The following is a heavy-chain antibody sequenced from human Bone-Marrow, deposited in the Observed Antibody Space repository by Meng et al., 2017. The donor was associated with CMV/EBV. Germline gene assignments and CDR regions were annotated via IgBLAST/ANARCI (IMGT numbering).Heavy chain of an antibody. Sequence: SETLSLTCTVSGGSINSTSYYWGWIRQPPGKGLEWIGSIYYSGTTYYNPSLNSLVTMSVDTSKNHFSLKLSSVTAADTAVYFCARHLSMVLTPYDVFDIWGQGTMVAVSS. CDR1: GGSINSTSYY. D-gene: IGHD4/OR15-4a*01. CDR3: ARHLSMVLTPYDVFDI. J-gene: IGHJ3*02. V-gene: IGHV4-39*01. CDR2: IYYSGTT.